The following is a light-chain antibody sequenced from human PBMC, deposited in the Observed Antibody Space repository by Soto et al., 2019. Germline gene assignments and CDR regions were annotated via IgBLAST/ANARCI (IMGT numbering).Light chain of an antibody. Sequence: AIQVTQSPSSLSASVGDTVTITCRASQDISSAFAWYQQKPGKVPRLLIYDVFNLQSGVPSRFSGSGSGTDFTLTISRLQPGDFATYYCQQLETYPLTFGQGTRLEVK. CDR2: DVF. CDR3: QQLETYPLT. J-gene: IGKJ5*01. V-gene: IGKV1-13*02. CDR1: QDISSA.